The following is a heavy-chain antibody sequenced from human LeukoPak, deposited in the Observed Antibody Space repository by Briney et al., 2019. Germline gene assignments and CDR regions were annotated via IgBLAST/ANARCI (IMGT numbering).Heavy chain of an antibody. CDR2: IYYSGST. CDR1: GGSISSGDYY. Sequence: SETLSLTCTVSGGSISSGDYYWSWIRQPPGKGLECIGYIYYSGSTYYNPSLKSRVTMSVDTSKNQFSLKLSSVTAADTAVYYCARVKGSSGYYNAVASAIGMWGQGTMVTVSS. V-gene: IGHV4-30-4*01. D-gene: IGHD3-22*01. CDR3: ARVKGSSGYYNAVASAIGM. J-gene: IGHJ3*02.